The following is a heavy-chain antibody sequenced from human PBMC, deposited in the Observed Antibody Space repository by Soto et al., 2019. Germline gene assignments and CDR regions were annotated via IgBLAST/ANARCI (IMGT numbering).Heavy chain of an antibody. V-gene: IGHV3-48*01. Sequence: GGSLRLSCAASGFTFNNYNMNWVRQAPGKGLEWVSFISSSSSTIYYADSVKGRFTISRDNARNSLYLRMNSLRVEDTAVYYCARNGYSSGWLPYFDYWGQGTLVTVSS. CDR3: ARNGYSSGWLPYFDY. CDR2: ISSSSSTI. D-gene: IGHD6-19*01. CDR1: GFTFNNYN. J-gene: IGHJ4*02.